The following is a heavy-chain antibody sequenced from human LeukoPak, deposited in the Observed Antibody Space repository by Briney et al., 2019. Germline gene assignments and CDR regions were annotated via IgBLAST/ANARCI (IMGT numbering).Heavy chain of an antibody. CDR2: INPNSGNT. CDR3: ARGVSHQNDAFDI. V-gene: IGHV1-2*02. J-gene: IGHJ3*02. CDR1: GYTFTGYY. Sequence: ASVKVSCTASGYTFTGYYIHWVRQAPGQGLEWMGWINPNSGNTNYVQTFQGRVTMTRDTSLSTAYMELSRLTSDDTAVYYCARGVSHQNDAFDIWGQGTMVTVSS.